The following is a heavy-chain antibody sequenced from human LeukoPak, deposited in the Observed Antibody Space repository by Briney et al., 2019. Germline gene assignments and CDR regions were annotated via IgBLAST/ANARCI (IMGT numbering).Heavy chain of an antibody. Sequence: GGSLRLSCAASGFTFSSYAMSWVRQAPGKGLEWVSAISGSGGNTYYADSVKGRFTISRDNSKNTLYLQMNSLRAEDTAVYYCAKGRGHSSTWDLWGQGTLVIVSS. J-gene: IGHJ5*02. CDR2: ISGSGGNT. V-gene: IGHV3-23*01. CDR1: GFTFSSYA. CDR3: AKGRGHSSTWDL. D-gene: IGHD6-13*01.